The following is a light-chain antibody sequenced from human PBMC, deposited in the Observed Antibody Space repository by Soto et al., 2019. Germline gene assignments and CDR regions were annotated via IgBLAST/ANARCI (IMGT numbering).Light chain of an antibody. CDR2: STD. CDR1: PGSVSTSHY. CDR3: VLYMGRGISV. J-gene: IGLJ3*02. Sequence: QTVVTQEPSLSVSPGGTVTLTCGLSPGSVSTSHYPSWHQQTPGQAPRTLIYSTDTRSSGVPDRFSGSILGNKAALTITGAQADDECDYYCVLYMGRGISVFGGGTKLTVL. V-gene: IGLV8-61*01.